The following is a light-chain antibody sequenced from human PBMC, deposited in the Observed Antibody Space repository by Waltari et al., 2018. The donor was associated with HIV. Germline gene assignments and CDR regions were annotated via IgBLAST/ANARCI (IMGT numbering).Light chain of an antibody. J-gene: IGLJ2*01. CDR1: STDVGSYNL. CDR3: ASYTRSGILL. CDR2: EAS. V-gene: IGLV2-14*02. Sequence: QSALTQPASVSGSPGQSITISCTGTSTDVGSYNLVSWYQQHPGKAPKLIIYEASKRPSGVSNRFSGSKSGITASLTISGLQADDEADYYCASYTRSGILLFGGGTRLTVL.